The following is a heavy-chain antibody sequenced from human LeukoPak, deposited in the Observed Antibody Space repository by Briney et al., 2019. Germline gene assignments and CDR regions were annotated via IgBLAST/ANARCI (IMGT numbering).Heavy chain of an antibody. V-gene: IGHV3-21*01. CDR1: GSTFSSYS. CDR2: ISGSSSYI. Sequence: PGGSLRLSCAASGSTFSSYSMNWVRQAPGKGLEWVSSISGSSSYIYYADSVKGRFTISRDNAKNSLYLQMNSLRAEDTAVYYCARDYYDSSGLDYWGQGTLVTVSS. J-gene: IGHJ4*02. D-gene: IGHD3-22*01. CDR3: ARDYYDSSGLDY.